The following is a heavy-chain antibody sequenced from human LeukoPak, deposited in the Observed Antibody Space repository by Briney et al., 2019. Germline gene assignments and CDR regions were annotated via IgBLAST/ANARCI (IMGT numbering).Heavy chain of an antibody. J-gene: IGHJ5*02. Sequence: ASVKVSCKGSGYTFTCYGISWVRQAPGQGLEWMGWISAYNGNTNYAQKLQGRVTMTTDTSTSTAYMELRSLRSDETAVYYCARVPSTVNWFDPWGQGTLVTVSS. D-gene: IGHD2-21*02. CDR1: GYTFTCYG. V-gene: IGHV1-18*01. CDR2: ISAYNGNT. CDR3: ARVPSTVNWFDP.